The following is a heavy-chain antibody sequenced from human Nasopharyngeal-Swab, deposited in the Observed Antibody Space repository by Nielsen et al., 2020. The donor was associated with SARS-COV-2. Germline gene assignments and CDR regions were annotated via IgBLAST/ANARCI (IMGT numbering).Heavy chain of an antibody. CDR3: ARVRPYYDILTGYYTKNGGYYGMDV. Sequence: WIRQHPGKGLEWTGEINHSGSTNYNPSLKSRVTISVDTSKNQFSLKLSSVTAADTAVYYCARVRPYYDILTGYYTKNGGYYGMDVWGQGTTVTVSS. D-gene: IGHD3-9*01. J-gene: IGHJ6*02. V-gene: IGHV4-34*01. CDR2: INHSGST.